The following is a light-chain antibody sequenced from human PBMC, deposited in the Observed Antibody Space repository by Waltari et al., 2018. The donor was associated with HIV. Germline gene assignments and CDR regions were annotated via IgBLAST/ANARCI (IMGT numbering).Light chain of an antibody. CDR3: QQYDSRPLFS. CDR2: AAS. J-gene: IGKJ3*01. Sequence: EIVMTQSPATLSVSPGERATLSCRASQSVTSNLAWYQQKPGQAPRLLIYAASTRATGIPARFSGSGSGTEFNLTISSLQSEDFAVYYCQQYDSRPLFSFGPGTKVDIK. V-gene: IGKV3-15*01. CDR1: QSVTSN.